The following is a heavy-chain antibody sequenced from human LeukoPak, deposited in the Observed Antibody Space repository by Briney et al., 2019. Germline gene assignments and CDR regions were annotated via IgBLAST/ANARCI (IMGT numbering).Heavy chain of an antibody. Sequence: SETLSLTCTVSGASISSGGYYWSWIRQHPGKGLEWIGYIYYSGSTYYNPSLKSRVTISVDTSKNQFSLNLSSVTAADTAVYYCARDISGYNWFEPWGQGTLVTVSS. V-gene: IGHV4-31*03. CDR1: GASISSGGYY. J-gene: IGHJ5*02. D-gene: IGHD5-12*01. CDR2: IYYSGST. CDR3: ARDISGYNWFEP.